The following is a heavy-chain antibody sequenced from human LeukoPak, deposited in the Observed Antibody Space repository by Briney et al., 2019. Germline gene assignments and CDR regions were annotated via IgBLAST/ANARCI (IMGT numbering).Heavy chain of an antibody. Sequence: AGGSLRLSCAASGFTLSSYAMSWVRQAPGKGLEWVSYISSSGSTIYYADSVKGRFTISRDDAKNSLYLQMNSLRAEDTAVYYCARGRLWVDYWGQGTLVTVSS. J-gene: IGHJ4*02. CDR1: GFTLSSYA. CDR3: ARGRLWVDY. CDR2: ISSSGSTI. D-gene: IGHD5-18*01. V-gene: IGHV3-48*03.